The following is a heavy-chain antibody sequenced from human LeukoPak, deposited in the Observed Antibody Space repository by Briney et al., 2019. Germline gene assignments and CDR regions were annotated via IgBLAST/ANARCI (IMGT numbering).Heavy chain of an antibody. CDR2: SSSSGSTI. J-gene: IGHJ4*02. V-gene: IGHV3-48*03. CDR1: GFTFSSYE. CDR3: ARGSLHSAYGFDY. D-gene: IGHD5-12*01. Sequence: PGGSLRLSCAASGFTFSSYEMNWVRQAPGKWLEWVSHSSSSGSTIYYAGSVKGRFTIARDNAKNSVYLQMNSLRAEDTAVYYCARGSLHSAYGFDYWGQGTLVTVSS.